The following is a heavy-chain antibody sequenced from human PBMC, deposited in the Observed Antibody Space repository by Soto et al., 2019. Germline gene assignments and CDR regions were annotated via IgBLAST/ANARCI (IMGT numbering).Heavy chain of an antibody. CDR3: ARERSGYFDY. V-gene: IGHV3-30*03. Sequence: QVQLVESGGGVVQPGRSLRLSCAASGFIFSSYGMHWVRQAPGKGLEWVAVISYEGSHTYYADSVKGRFTITRDNSKNTLYLQMNSLRSEDTAVYYCARERSGYFDYWGQGTLVTVSS. CDR1: GFIFSSYG. D-gene: IGHD2-15*01. CDR2: ISYEGSHT. J-gene: IGHJ4*02.